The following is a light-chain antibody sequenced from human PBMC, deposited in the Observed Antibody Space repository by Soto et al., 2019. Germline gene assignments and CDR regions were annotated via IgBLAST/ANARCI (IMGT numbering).Light chain of an antibody. Sequence: QSALTQPASVSGSLGQSITISCTGTSSDVGRYSLVSWYQQSPGKAPKLIIFEDIERPSGVSNRFSGSKSGNTASLTISGLQTEDEADYYCCSYAGGTSVIFGRGTKLTVL. CDR1: SSDVGRYSL. J-gene: IGLJ2*01. V-gene: IGLV2-23*01. CDR3: CSYAGGTSVI. CDR2: EDI.